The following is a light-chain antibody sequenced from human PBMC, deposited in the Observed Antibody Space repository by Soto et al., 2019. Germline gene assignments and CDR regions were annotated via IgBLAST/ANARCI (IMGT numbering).Light chain of an antibody. CDR2: GTY. J-gene: IGKJ3*01. V-gene: IGKV3-20*01. CDR3: QPYGSSLFT. Sequence: EIVLTQSPGTLSLSPGARATLSCRASQSVSSKYLAWYQQKPGQAPRVLIYGTYIRASGVPERFSGGGSGTDFTITITRLEPEDFAVYYCQPYGSSLFTFGPGTKVDFK. CDR1: QSVSSKY.